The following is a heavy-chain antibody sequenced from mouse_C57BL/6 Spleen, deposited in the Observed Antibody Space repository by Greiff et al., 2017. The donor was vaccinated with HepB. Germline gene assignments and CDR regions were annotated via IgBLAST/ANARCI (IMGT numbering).Heavy chain of an antibody. CDR2: INPSSGYT. D-gene: IGHD2-1*01. Sequence: QVQLKESGAELAKPGASVKLSCKASGYTFTSYWMHWVKQRPGQGLEWIGYINPSSGYTKYNQKFKDKATLTADKSSSPAYMQLSSLTYEDSAVYYCARDLLFYAMDYWGQGTSVTVSS. V-gene: IGHV1-7*01. CDR1: GYTFTSYW. J-gene: IGHJ4*01. CDR3: ARDLLFYAMDY.